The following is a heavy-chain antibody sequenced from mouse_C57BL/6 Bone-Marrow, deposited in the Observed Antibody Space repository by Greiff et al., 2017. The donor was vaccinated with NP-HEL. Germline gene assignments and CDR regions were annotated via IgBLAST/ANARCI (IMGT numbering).Heavy chain of an antibody. V-gene: IGHV14-2*01. D-gene: IGHD1-1*01. CDR2: IDPDDGGT. CDR3: ARVLYYYGYYFDY. CDR1: GFNIKDYY. J-gene: IGHJ2*01. Sequence: VQLKESGAELVKPGASVKLSCTASGFNIKDYYMHWVKQRTEQGLEWIGRIDPDDGGTKYAPKFQGKATITADTSSNTAYLQLSSLTSEDTAVYYCARVLYYYGYYFDYWGQGTTLTVSS.